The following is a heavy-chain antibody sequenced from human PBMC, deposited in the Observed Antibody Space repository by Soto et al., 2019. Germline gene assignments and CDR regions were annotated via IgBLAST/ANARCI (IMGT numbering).Heavy chain of an antibody. CDR3: ARGRRSGKLKNVLRLGELSLTNWFDP. CDR2: MNPNSGNT. J-gene: IGHJ5*02. Sequence: SVKVSCKASGYTFTSYDINWVRQATGQGLEWMGWMNPNSGNTGYAQKFQGRVTMTRNTSISTAYMELSSLRSEDTAVYYCARGRRSGKLKNVLRLGELSLTNWFDPWGQGTLVTVSS. D-gene: IGHD3-16*02. V-gene: IGHV1-8*01. CDR1: GYTFTSYD.